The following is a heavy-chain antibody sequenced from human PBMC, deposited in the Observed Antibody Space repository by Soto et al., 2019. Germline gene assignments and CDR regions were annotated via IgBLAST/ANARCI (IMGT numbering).Heavy chain of an antibody. CDR2: ISSSGSTI. D-gene: IGHD2-15*01. CDR1: GFTFSSYE. J-gene: IGHJ4*02. V-gene: IGHV3-48*03. Sequence: PGGSLRLSCAASGFTFSSYEMNWVRQAPGKGLEWVSYISSSGSTIYYADSVKGRFTISRDNAKNSLYLQMNSLRAEDTAVYYCARPGSELLPSYWGQGTLVTVSS. CDR3: ARPGSELLPSY.